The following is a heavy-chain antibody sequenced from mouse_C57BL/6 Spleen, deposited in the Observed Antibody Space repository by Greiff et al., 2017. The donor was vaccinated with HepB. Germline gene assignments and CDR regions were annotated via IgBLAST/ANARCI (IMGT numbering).Heavy chain of an antibody. CDR3: ARRKVTTVVATDWYFDV. V-gene: IGHV1-85*01. J-gene: IGHJ1*03. D-gene: IGHD1-1*01. Sequence: VQLQQSGPELVKPGASVKLSCKASGYTFTSYDINWVKQRPGQGLEWIGWIYPRDGSTKYNEKFKGKATLTVDTSSSTAYMELHSLTSEDSAVYFCARRKVTTVVATDWYFDVWGTGTTVTVSS. CDR2: IYPRDGST. CDR1: GYTFTSYD.